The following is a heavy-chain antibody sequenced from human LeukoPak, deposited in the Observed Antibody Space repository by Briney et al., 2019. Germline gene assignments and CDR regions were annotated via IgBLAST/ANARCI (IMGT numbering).Heavy chain of an antibody. CDR3: ARDGRGIYGSGTLGP. D-gene: IGHD3-10*01. J-gene: IGHJ5*02. CDR2: INPNSGGT. CDR1: GCTFTGYY. Sequence: ASVKVSCKASGCTFTGYYMHWVRQAPGQGLEWMGWINPNSGGTNYAQKFQGRVTMTRDTSISTAYMELSRLRSDDTAVYYCARDGRGIYGSGTLGPWGQGTLVTVSS. V-gene: IGHV1-2*02.